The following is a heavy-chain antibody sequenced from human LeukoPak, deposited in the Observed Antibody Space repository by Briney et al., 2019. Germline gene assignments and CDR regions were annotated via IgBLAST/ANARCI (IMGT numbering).Heavy chain of an antibody. J-gene: IGHJ3*02. Sequence: ASVKVSCKASGYTFTSYDINWVRQATGQGLEWMGWMNPNSGNTGYAQKFQGRVTITRNTSISTTYMELSSLRSEDTAVYYCAMYYYDSSGPGAFDIWGQGTMVTVSS. V-gene: IGHV1-8*03. D-gene: IGHD3-22*01. CDR1: GYTFTSYD. CDR2: MNPNSGNT. CDR3: AMYYYDSSGPGAFDI.